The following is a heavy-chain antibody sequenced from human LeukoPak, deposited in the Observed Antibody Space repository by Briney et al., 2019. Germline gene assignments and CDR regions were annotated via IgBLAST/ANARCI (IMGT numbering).Heavy chain of an antibody. Sequence: PSETLSLTCAVYGGSFSGYYWSWIRQPPGKGLEWIGEINHSGSTNYNPSLKSRVTISVDTSKNQFSLKLSSVTAADTAVYYCARGRWGRSLQNWFAPWGQGTLVTVSA. CDR3: ARGRWGRSLQNWFAP. V-gene: IGHV4-34*01. J-gene: IGHJ5*02. CDR2: INHSGST. CDR1: GGSFSGYY. D-gene: IGHD3-16*01.